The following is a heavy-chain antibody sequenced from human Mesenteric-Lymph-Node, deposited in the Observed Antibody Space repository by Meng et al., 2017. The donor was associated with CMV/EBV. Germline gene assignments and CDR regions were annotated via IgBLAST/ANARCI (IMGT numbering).Heavy chain of an antibody. D-gene: IGHD2-15*01. CDR2: IIPMFGTA. CDR3: AREPVVLIGDIVVLGGMDV. CDR1: GGTSSSYS. Sequence: SVKVSCKASGGTSSSYSISWARQAPGQGLEWMGGIIPMFGTAEYTQKFQGRVTITTDESTSTAYMELSSLRSEDTAVYFYAREPVVLIGDIVVLGGMDVWGQGTTVTVSS. J-gene: IGHJ6*02. V-gene: IGHV1-69*05.